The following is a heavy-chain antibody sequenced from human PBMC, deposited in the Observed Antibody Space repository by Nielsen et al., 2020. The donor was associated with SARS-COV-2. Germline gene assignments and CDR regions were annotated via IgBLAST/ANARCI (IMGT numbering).Heavy chain of an antibody. J-gene: IGHJ4*02. V-gene: IGHV3-49*03. CDR3: TRGGMATASFDY. CDR2: IRSKAYGGTT. CDR1: GFTFGGYA. D-gene: IGHD5-24*01. Sequence: GESLKISCTASGFTFGGYAMSWFRQAPGKGLEWVGFIRSKAYGGTTEYAASVKGRFTISRDDSKSIAYLQMNSLKTEDTAVYYCTRGGMATASFDYWGQGTLVTVSS.